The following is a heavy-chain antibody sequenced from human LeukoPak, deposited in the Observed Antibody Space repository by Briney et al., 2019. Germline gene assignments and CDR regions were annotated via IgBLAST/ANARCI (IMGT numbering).Heavy chain of an antibody. V-gene: IGHV4-34*01. CDR3: ARVRTTVPAPDAFDI. D-gene: IGHD4-17*01. J-gene: IGHJ3*02. CDR2: INHSGST. CDR1: GGSFSGYY. Sequence: SETLSLTCAVYGGSFSGYYWSWIRQPPGKGLEWIGEINHSGSTNYNPSLKSRVTISVDTSKNQFSLKLSSVTAADTAVYYCARVRTTVPAPDAFDIWGQGTMVTVSS.